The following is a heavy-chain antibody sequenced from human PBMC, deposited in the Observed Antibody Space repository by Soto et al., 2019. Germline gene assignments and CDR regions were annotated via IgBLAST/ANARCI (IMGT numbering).Heavy chain of an antibody. CDR3: ASTTYDNSAYYDWCLSL. CDR1: EDTFRNYA. D-gene: IGHD3-22*01. Sequence: QVELVQSGAEVKKPGSSVKVSCQASEDTFRNYAISWVRQVAGQGLEWMGGIIPSLGTANYAQKFQSRVTTTAVTSANTMYVELSRLRSEDTASYYCASTTYDNSAYYDWCLSLWGRGTLVTVAS. CDR2: IIPSLGTA. V-gene: IGHV1-69*06. J-gene: IGHJ2*01.